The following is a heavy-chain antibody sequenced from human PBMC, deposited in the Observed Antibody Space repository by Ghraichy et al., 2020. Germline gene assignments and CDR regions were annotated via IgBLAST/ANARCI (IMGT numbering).Heavy chain of an antibody. V-gene: IGHV4-39*01. CDR1: GGSISSSSYY. D-gene: IGHD1-26*01. J-gene: IGHJ4*02. CDR2: IYYSGST. CDR3: ARGPQWELRGVALDFDY. Sequence: SETLSLTCTVSGGSISSSSYYWGWIRQPPGKGLEWIGSIYYSGSTYYNPSLKSRVTISVDTSKNQFSLKLSSVTAADTAVYYCARGPQWELRGVALDFDYWGQGTLVTVSS.